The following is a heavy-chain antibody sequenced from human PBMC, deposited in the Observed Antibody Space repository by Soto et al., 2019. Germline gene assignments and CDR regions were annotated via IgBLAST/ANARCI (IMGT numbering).Heavy chain of an antibody. CDR3: ARERCTTNRCYTHHFDV. Sequence: QVQLVQSGGEVTKPGASVKVSCKSSGYTFTSYGVSWVRQAPGQGLGWLGWISVYTGNTKQAQKFQDRVTLTTEASTGTASLELRNLRADDTAVYYCARERCTTNRCYTHHFDVWGQGTTVTVSS. J-gene: IGHJ6*02. V-gene: IGHV1-18*04. D-gene: IGHD2-2*01. CDR2: ISVYTGNT. CDR1: GYTFTSYG.